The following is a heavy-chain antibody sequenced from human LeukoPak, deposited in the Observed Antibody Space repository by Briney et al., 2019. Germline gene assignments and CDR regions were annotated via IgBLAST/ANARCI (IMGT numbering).Heavy chain of an antibody. CDR1: GYSISTGYY. CDR2: IHWNSGST. V-gene: IGHV3-20*04. D-gene: IGHD6-19*01. Sequence: ETLSLTCTVSGYSISTGYYWDWVRPAPGKGLEWVSRIHWNSGSTRYVDSVKGRFTVSRDNAKNSLYLQMNSLRPEDTAFYYCARDGGWYKRGLDYYYYYMDVWGKGTTVTVSS. CDR3: ARDGGWYKRGLDYYYYYMDV. J-gene: IGHJ6*03.